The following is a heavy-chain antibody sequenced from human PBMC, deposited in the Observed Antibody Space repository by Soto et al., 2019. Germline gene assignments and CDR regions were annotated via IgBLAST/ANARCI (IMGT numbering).Heavy chain of an antibody. CDR1: GGSISSYY. J-gene: IGHJ5*02. CDR3: ARGPVVVAAINWFDP. CDR2: IYYSGST. Sequence: SETLSLTCTVSGGSISSYYWSWIRQPPGKGLEWIGYIYYSGSTNYNPSLKSRVTIPVDTSKNQFSLKLSSVTAADTAVYYCARGPVVVAAINWFDPWGQGTLVTVSS. V-gene: IGHV4-59*01. D-gene: IGHD2-15*01.